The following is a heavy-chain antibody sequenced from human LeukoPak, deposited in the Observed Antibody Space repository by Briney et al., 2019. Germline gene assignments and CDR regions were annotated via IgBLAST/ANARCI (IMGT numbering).Heavy chain of an antibody. CDR2: IWYDGSNK. Sequence: GGSLRLSCGASGFXFSSYGIHWVRQAPGKGLEWVAVIWYDGSNKYYADSVKGRFTISRDNSKNTLYLQMNSLRAEDTAVYYCLLAARDYWGQGTLVTVSS. V-gene: IGHV3-33*01. CDR3: LLAARDY. J-gene: IGHJ4*02. D-gene: IGHD6-13*01. CDR1: GFXFSSYG.